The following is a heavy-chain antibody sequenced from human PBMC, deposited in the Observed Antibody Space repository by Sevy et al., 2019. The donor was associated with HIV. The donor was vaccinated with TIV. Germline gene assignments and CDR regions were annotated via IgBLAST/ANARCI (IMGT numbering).Heavy chain of an antibody. CDR2: IRYDGNNK. CDR3: ANGDYYFDY. Sequence: GGSLRLSCAASGFTFRTYGMQWVRQAPGKGLEWVAFIRYDGNNKYYTDSVKGRITISRDNSKNTLYLHMNSLRAEDTAVYYCANGDYYFDYWGQGTLVTVSS. V-gene: IGHV3-30*02. J-gene: IGHJ4*02. CDR1: GFTFRTYG. D-gene: IGHD2-21*02.